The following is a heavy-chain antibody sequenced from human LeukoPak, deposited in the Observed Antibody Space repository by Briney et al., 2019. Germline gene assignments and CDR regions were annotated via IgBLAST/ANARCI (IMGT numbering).Heavy chain of an antibody. CDR1: GGSSSGYY. Sequence: RTSETLSLTCAVYGGSSSGYYWSWIRQPPGKGLEWIGEINHSGSTNYNPSLKSRVTISVDTSKNQFSLKLSSVTAADTAVYYCARVGGLVDPWGQGTLVTVSS. V-gene: IGHV4-34*01. CDR3: ARVGGLVDP. D-gene: IGHD3/OR15-3a*01. CDR2: INHSGST. J-gene: IGHJ5*02.